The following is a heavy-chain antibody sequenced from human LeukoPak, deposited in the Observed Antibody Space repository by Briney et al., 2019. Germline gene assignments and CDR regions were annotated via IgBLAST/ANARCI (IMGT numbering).Heavy chain of an antibody. CDR3: ARRESSSWYGYFQH. CDR2: IIPIFGTA. D-gene: IGHD6-13*01. J-gene: IGHJ1*01. Sequence: ASVKVSCKASGGTFSSYAISWVRQAPGQGLEWMGGIIPIFGTANYAQKFQGRVTITADESTSTAYMELSSLRSDDTAVYYCARRESSSWYGYFQHWGQGTLVTVSS. CDR1: GGTFSSYA. V-gene: IGHV1-69*13.